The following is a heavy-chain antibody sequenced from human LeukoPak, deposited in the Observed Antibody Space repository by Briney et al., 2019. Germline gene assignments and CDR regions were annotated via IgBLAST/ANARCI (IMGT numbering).Heavy chain of an antibody. J-gene: IGHJ1*01. CDR1: GYTFTTYA. D-gene: IGHD6-13*01. V-gene: IGHV7-4-1*02. CDR3: ARVGPPTPTIATAGTGYFQH. CDR2: INTNTGNP. Sequence: GASVKVSCKASGYTFTTYALNWVRQAPGQGLEWMGWINTNTGNPTYAQGFTGRFVFSLDTSVSTAYLQISSLKTEDTAVYYCARVGPPTPTIATAGTGYFQHWGQGTLVTVSS.